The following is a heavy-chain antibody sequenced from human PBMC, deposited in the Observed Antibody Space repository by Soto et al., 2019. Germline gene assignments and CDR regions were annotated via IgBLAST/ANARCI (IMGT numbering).Heavy chain of an antibody. CDR2: IYYSGST. J-gene: IGHJ4*02. Sequence: QLQLQESGPGLVKPSETLSLTCTVSGGSISSSSYYWGWIRQPPGKGLEGIGSIYYSGSTYYNPSLKSRVTISVDTSKNQFSLKLLSVTAADTAVYYCARHDPDIVVVPAAIDYWGQGTLVTVSS. CDR3: ARHDPDIVVVPAAIDY. CDR1: GGSISSSSYY. D-gene: IGHD2-2*01. V-gene: IGHV4-39*01.